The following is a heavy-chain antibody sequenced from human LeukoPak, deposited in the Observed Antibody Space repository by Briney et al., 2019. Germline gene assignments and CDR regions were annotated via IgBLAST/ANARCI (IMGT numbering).Heavy chain of an antibody. CDR2: IIPIFGTA. J-gene: IGHJ1*01. CDR3: ARTGIAAAGSGEYFQH. V-gene: IGHV1-69*13. CDR1: GSTYNSYA. Sequence: SVKVCCKASGSTYNSYAIIWVRQAPGQGLEWMGGIIPIFGTANYAQKFQGRVTITADESTSTAYMELSSLRSEDTAVYYCARTGIAAAGSGEYFQHWGQGTLVTVSS. D-gene: IGHD6-13*01.